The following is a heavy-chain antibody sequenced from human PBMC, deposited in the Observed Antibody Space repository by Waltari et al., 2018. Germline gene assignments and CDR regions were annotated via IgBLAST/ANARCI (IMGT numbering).Heavy chain of an antibody. CDR1: GFTFRSYS. CDR2: ISGDSGSI. D-gene: IGHD2-21*01. J-gene: IGHJ3*02. CDR3: ARDRDWAFDI. V-gene: IGHV3-48*04. Sequence: EVQLVESGGGLVQPGGSLRLSCAASGFTFRSYSMNWFRQAPGKGLEVVSYISGDSGSIHYADSVKGRITVARDNAKNSLYLQMSSLTAEDTAVFYCARDRDWAFDIWGQGTMVTVSS.